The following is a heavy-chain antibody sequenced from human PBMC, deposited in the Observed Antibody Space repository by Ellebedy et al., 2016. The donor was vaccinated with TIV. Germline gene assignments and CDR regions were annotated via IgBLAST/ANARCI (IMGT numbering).Heavy chain of an antibody. Sequence: PGGSLRLSCAASGFTFSSHSMNWVRQAPGKGLEWVSSISTISTYIHYADSVKGRFTISRDNAKNSLYLQMNSLRAGDTAVYYCARATTSDYYYEDAFDIWGQGTMVTVSS. CDR2: ISTISTYI. CDR1: GFTFSSHS. CDR3: ARATTSDYYYEDAFDI. D-gene: IGHD3-22*01. V-gene: IGHV3-21*01. J-gene: IGHJ3*02.